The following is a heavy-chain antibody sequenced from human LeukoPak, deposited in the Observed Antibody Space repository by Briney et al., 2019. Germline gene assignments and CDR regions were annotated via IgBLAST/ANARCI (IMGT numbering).Heavy chain of an antibody. CDR3: ARGYTYSSSSYDY. J-gene: IGHJ4*02. D-gene: IGHD6-6*01. Sequence: SVKVSCKASGGTSSSYAISWVRQAPGQGLEWMGGIIPIFGTANYAQKFQGRVTITTDESTSTAYMELSSLRSEDTAVYYCARGYTYSSSSYDYWGQGTLVTVSS. V-gene: IGHV1-69*05. CDR1: GGTSSSYA. CDR2: IIPIFGTA.